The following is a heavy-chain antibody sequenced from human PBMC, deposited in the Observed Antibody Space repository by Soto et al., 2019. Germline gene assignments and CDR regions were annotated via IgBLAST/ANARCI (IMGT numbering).Heavy chain of an antibody. J-gene: IGHJ5*02. CDR3: ARVVPGAEAWFGP. CDR1: GYTFSNYG. D-gene: IGHD2-2*01. CDR2: ISLYSDGT. Sequence: ASVKVSCKTSGYTFSNYGITWVRQAPGQPLEWLGWISLYSDGTNYAQKFQGRVSMTTDTSTTTAYMELRSLRSDDTAVYYWARVVPGAEAWFGPWGQGTRVTVSS. V-gene: IGHV1-18*01.